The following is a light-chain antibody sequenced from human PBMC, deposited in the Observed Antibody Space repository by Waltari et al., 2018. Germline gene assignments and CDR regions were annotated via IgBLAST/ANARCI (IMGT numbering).Light chain of an antibody. J-gene: IGKJ2*03. CDR3: QQYNDWYS. Sequence: EKVMTQSPATLSVSTGGVVTLSCRASQGIASNLAWYQFRPGQAPRLLIYDASTRASGIPSRFSGSWSGTEFTLTISGLQSDDSALYYCQQYNDWYSFGQGTKLEI. CDR2: DAS. CDR1: QGIASN. V-gene: IGKV3-15*01.